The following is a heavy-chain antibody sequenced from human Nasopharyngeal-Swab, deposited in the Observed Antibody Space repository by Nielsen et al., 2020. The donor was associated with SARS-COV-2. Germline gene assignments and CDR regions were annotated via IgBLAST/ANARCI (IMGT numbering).Heavy chain of an antibody. D-gene: IGHD3-10*01. V-gene: IGHV3-23*01. CDR2: ISGSGGSI. CDR1: GFTFSSFA. CDR3: AKAPRYYFGSGSFYFEY. J-gene: IGHJ4*02. Sequence: GESLKISCAASGFTFSSFAMSWVRQAPGKGLEWVSSISGSGGSIHYADSVKGRFTISRDNSKNTLYLQMSSLRAEDTAVYYCAKAPRYYFGSGSFYFEYWGQGTLVTVSA.